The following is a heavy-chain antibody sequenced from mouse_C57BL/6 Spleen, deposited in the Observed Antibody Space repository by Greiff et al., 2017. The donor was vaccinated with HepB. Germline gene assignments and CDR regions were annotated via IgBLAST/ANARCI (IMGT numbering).Heavy chain of an antibody. V-gene: IGHV14-4*01. Sequence: EVQLVESGAELVRPGASVKLSCTASGFNIKDDYMHWVKQRPEQGLEWIGWIDPENGDTEYASKFQGKATITADTSSNTAYLQLSSLTSEDTAVYYCTTRDPMDYWGQGTSVTVSS. CDR1: GFNIKDDY. CDR3: TTRDPMDY. CDR2: IDPENGDT. J-gene: IGHJ4*01.